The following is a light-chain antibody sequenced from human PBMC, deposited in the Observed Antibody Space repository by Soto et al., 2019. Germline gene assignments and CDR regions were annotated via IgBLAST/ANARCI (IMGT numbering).Light chain of an antibody. CDR1: SSNIGARYD. V-gene: IGLV1-40*01. Sequence: QSVLTKPPSVSGAPGQMVTISCTGSSSNIGARYDVHWYQHLPGTAPKLLIYGNIYRPSGVPDRFSRSKSGTSVSLAITGLHAEDEADYYCQSYDSRLRGVIFGGGTQLTVL. CDR2: GNI. CDR3: QSYDSRLRGVI. J-gene: IGLJ2*01.